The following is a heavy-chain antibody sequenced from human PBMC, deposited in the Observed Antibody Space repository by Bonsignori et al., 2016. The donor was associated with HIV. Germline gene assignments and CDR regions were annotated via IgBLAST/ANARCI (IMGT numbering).Heavy chain of an antibody. V-gene: IGHV1-18*01. J-gene: IGHJ4*02. D-gene: IGHD6-13*01. Sequence: ASVKVSCKASGYTFTSYSFSWVRQAPGQGLEWMGCISAYNGNTNYAQKLQGRVTMTTDTSTSTAYMELRSLRSDDTAVYYCARDLRLSRLAATGTLGYWGQGTLVHRLL. CDR1: GYTFTSYS. CDR3: ARDLRLSRLAATGTLGY. CDR2: ISAYNGNT.